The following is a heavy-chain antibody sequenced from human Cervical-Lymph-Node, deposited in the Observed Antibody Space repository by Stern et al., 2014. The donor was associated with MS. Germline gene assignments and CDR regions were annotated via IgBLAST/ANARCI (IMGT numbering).Heavy chain of an antibody. J-gene: IGHJ4*02. V-gene: IGHV5-51*01. CDR2: VFPGDSDT. CDR1: GYRFADHW. D-gene: IGHD6-13*01. Sequence: EVQLVESGAEVKKPGASLKISCKGSGYRFADHWIAWVRQMPGKGLEWMGIVFPGDSDTSYSPSFQGQVTISADKPNTTAYLQWSGLRASDSGIYYWARLHSSWPSYLDYWGQGTLVTVSS. CDR3: ARLHSSWPSYLDY.